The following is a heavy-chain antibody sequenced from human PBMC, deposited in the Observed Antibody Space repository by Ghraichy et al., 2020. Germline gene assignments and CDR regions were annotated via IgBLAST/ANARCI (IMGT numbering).Heavy chain of an antibody. CDR3: AKDKWGGWHFLFDY. Sequence: GGSLRLSCTASGFTFSIYALSWVRRAPGKGLEWVSGISGGGETTYYGDSVRGRFTISRDNSKNTLYLQMNSLRAEDTAVYYCAKDKWGGWHFLFDYWGQGALVTVSS. J-gene: IGHJ4*02. D-gene: IGHD6-19*01. V-gene: IGHV3-23*01. CDR1: GFTFSIYA. CDR2: ISGGGETT.